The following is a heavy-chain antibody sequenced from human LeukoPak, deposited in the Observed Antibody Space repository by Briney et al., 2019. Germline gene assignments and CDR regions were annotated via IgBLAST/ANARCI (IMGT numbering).Heavy chain of an antibody. Sequence: ASVKVSFKASGSAFTKYYIHWLRQPPAQGLGRMGLINPGGDNTNYAQSFQGRVTTTSDTYTSTVYMQLSSRRSEDTAIYYCARIREGYNNAYEIWGQGTVVTVPS. V-gene: IGHV1-46*01. CDR2: INPGGDNT. J-gene: IGHJ3*02. D-gene: IGHD5-24*01. CDR3: ARIREGYNNAYEI. CDR1: GSAFTKYY.